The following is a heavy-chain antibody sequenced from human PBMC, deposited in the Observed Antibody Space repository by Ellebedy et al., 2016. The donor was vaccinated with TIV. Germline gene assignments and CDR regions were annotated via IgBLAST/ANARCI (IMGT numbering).Heavy chain of an antibody. CDR3: ARDSRSPSTVTGYDY. J-gene: IGHJ4*02. D-gene: IGHD4-17*01. V-gene: IGHV3-33*01. CDR2: IWYDGSNK. Sequence: GESLKISCAASGFTFSSYGMHWVRQAPGKGLEWVAVIWYDGSNKYYADSVKGRFTISRDNSKNTLYLQMNSLRAEDTAVYYCARDSRSPSTVTGYDYWGQGTLVTVSS. CDR1: GFTFSSYG.